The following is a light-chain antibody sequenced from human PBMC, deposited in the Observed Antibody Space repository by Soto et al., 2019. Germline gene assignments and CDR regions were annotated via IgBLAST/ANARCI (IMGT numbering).Light chain of an antibody. CDR3: HYYDDSPPFP. J-gene: IGKJ3*01. CDR2: GAS. V-gene: IGKV3-20*01. CDR1: QSVSSRF. Sequence: EIVLTQTPGTLSLSPGERVTFFCRASQSVSSRFLAWYQQKPGQAPRLLIYGASSRATGIPDRFSGSGSGTDFTLTISRLEPEDFAVYYCHYYDDSPPFPFGPGTKVDIK.